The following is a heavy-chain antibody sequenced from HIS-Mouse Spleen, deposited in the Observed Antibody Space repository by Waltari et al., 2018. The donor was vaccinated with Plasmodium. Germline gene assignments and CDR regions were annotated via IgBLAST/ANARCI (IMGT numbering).Heavy chain of an antibody. CDR1: GFTFSDYY. J-gene: IGHJ6*02. CDR2: ISSSGITI. V-gene: IGHV3-11*01. CDR3: ARDLLVGTYYYYGMDV. D-gene: IGHD2-2*01. Sequence: QVQLVESGGGLVKPGGSLRLSCAASGFTFSDYYMSWIRQAPGKGLEWVSYISSSGITIYYADAVKSRFTISRDNAKNSLYLQMNSRRAEDTAVYYCARDLLVGTYYYYGMDVWGQGTTVTVSS.